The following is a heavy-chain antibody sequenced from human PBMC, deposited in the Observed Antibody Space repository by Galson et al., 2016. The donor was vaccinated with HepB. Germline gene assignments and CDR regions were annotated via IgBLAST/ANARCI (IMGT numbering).Heavy chain of an antibody. V-gene: IGHV4-34*01. Sequence: ETLSLTCAIYGGSISDSRGFYWSWIRQPPGKGLEYIGKINHSGSTDYNPSIKSRVTMSIDASKNQFSLSLSSVTAADTALYYCARQSGHVAGTSVYAFDIWGQGTMVTVSS. CDR2: INHSGST. CDR1: GGSISDSRGFY. D-gene: IGHD6-19*01. J-gene: IGHJ3*02. CDR3: ARQSGHVAGTSVYAFDI.